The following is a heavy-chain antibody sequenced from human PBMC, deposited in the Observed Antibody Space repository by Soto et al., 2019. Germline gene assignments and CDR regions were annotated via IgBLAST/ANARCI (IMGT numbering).Heavy chain of an antibody. Sequence: EVQLVESGGGLVQPGRSLRPSCAASGFTFDDYAMHWVRQAPGRGLEWVSGINWNSGRIGYADSVKGRFTMSRDNAKNSLYLQVNSLRTEDTALYYCAKDIGYYYDRLAAFDICGQGTMVTVSS. CDR3: AKDIGYYYDRLAAFDI. J-gene: IGHJ3*02. CDR2: INWNSGRI. D-gene: IGHD3-22*01. CDR1: GFTFDDYA. V-gene: IGHV3-9*01.